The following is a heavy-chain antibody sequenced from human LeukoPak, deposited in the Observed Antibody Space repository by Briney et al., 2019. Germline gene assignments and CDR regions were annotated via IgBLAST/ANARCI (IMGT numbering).Heavy chain of an antibody. CDR3: ARDYGDY. CDR1: GESFSGYY. J-gene: IGHJ4*02. Sequence: PSETLSLTCAVYGESFSGYYWTWIRQTSGKGLEWIGEINHSGSTNYNPSLKSRVTISVDTSKNQFSLKLSSVTAADTAVYYCARDYGDYWGQGTPVTVSS. CDR2: INHSGST. V-gene: IGHV4-34*01.